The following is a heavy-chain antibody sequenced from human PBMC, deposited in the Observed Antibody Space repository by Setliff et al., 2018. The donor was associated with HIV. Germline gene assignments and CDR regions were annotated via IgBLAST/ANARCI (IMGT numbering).Heavy chain of an antibody. V-gene: IGHV3-23*01. J-gene: IGHJ3*02. CDR1: GFTFRTYG. D-gene: IGHD3-16*02. CDR3: AKVFWGSYPTPDAFDI. CDR2: ISGSGATT. Sequence: GGSLRLSCVVSGFTFRTYGMSWVRQAPGKGLEWVSGISGSGATTFYADSANGRCTISRDNSKNTLHLQLNSLRAEDTAVYYCAKVFWGSYPTPDAFDIWGQGTMVTVSS.